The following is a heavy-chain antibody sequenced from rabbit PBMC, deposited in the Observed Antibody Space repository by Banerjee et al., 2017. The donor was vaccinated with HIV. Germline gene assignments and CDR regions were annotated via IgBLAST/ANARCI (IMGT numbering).Heavy chain of an antibody. D-gene: IGHD1-1*01. CDR1: GFTISSSYW. V-gene: IGHV1S40*01. J-gene: IGHJ3*01. CDR2: IYNGDGST. CDR3: ARGDGGYWKL. Sequence: QSLEESGGDLVKPGASLTLTCTASGFTISSSYWICWVRQAPGKGLEWIACIYNGDGSTYYASWAKGRFTISKTSSTTVTLLMTSLTAADTATYFCARGDGGYWKLWGQGTLVTVS.